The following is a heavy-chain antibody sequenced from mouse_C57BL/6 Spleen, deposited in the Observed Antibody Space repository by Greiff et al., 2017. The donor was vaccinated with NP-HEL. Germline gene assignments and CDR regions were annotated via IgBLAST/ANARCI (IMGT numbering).Heavy chain of an antibody. J-gene: IGHJ2*01. CDR2: ISDGGSYT. D-gene: IGHD2-1*01. CDR1: GFTFSSYA. V-gene: IGHV5-4*01. Sequence: EVQGVESGGGLVKPGGSLKLSCAASGFTFSSYAMSWVRQTPEKRLEWVATISDGGSYTYYPDNVKGRFTISRDNAKNNLYLQMSHLKSEDTAMYYCARGGNSYYFDYWGQGTTLTVSS. CDR3: ARGGNSYYFDY.